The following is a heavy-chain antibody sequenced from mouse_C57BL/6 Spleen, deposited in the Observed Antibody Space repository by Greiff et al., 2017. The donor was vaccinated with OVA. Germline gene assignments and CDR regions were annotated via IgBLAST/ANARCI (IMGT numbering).Heavy chain of an antibody. J-gene: IGHJ3*01. CDR1: GFTFSSYA. CDR2: ISDGGSYT. V-gene: IGHV5-4*01. Sequence: EVQGVESGGGLVKPGGSLKLSCAASGFTFSSYAMSWVRQTPEKRLEWVATISDGGSYTYYPDNVKGRFTISRDNAKNNLYLQMSHLKSEDTAMYYCARDPREFAYWGQGTLVTVSA. CDR3: ARDPREFAY.